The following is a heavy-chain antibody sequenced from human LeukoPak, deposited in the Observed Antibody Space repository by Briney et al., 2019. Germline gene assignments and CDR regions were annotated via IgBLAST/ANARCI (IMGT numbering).Heavy chain of an antibody. Sequence: GGSLRLSCAASGFTFSDYALGWVRQAPGKGLEWVSVIYSGGSTYYADSVKGRFTISRDNSKNTLYLQMNSLRAEDTAVYYCARASSSGYWPFDYWGQGTLVTVSS. V-gene: IGHV3-53*01. J-gene: IGHJ4*02. CDR2: IYSGGST. CDR3: ARASSSGYWPFDY. CDR1: GFTFSDYA. D-gene: IGHD3-22*01.